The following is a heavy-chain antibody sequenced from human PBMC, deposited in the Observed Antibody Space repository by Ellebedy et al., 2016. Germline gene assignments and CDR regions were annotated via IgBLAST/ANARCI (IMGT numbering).Heavy chain of an antibody. CDR1: GVFISSGDNY. CDR2: IYYSGIV. D-gene: IGHD3-10*01. Sequence: SETLSLTXTVSGVFISSGDNYWSWIRQPPGKGLEWIGYIYYSGIVYYNPSLKSRVTLSVDTSQNLFSLTLDSVTAPDTAVYYCARIGYGSGSNRYFDYWGQGTLVTVSS. V-gene: IGHV4-61*03. CDR3: ARIGYGSGSNRYFDY. J-gene: IGHJ4*02.